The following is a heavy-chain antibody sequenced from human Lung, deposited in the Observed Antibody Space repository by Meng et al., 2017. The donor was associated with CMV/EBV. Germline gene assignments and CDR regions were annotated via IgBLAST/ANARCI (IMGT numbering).Heavy chain of an antibody. D-gene: IGHD1-1*01. J-gene: IGHJ4*02. CDR3: ARGYSHRFDY. V-gene: IGHV6-1*01. CDR1: GDSVSSNSVA. CDR2: TYYRSKWYN. Sequence: SETLSLTXAISGDSVSSNSVAWNWIRQSPSRGLEWLGRTYYRSKWYNDYAVSVKSRITINPDTSKNQFSRQLKAVTPEDTAVYYCARGYSHRFDYWGQGTLVTVSS.